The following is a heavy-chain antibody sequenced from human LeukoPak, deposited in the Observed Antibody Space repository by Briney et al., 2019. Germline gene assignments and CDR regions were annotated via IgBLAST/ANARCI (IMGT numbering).Heavy chain of an antibody. D-gene: IGHD5-12*01. CDR3: AINGGGDSGYGNFDY. CDR1: GFTFDDYA. J-gene: IGHJ4*02. V-gene: IGHV3-9*01. CDR2: ISWNSDSI. Sequence: PGGSLRLSCAVSGFTFDDYAMHWVRQVPGKGLEWVSGISWNSDSIDYADSVKGRFTTFRDNAKNSLYVQMNSLRAEDTALYYCAINGGGDSGYGNFDYWGQGTLVTVSS.